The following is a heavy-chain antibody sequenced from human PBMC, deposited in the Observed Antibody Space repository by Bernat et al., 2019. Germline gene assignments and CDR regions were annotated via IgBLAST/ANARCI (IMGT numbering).Heavy chain of an antibody. CDR1: GFTFSSHW. V-gene: IGHV3-74*01. Sequence: EVQLVESGGGLVQPGGSLRLSCAASGFTFSSHWMHWVRQAPGKGLVWVSRINSDGSSTSYADSVKGRSPISRENAKNKLYLQMNSLGAEDTAVYYCARSYVASALLWFREVDAFDIWGQGTMVTVSS. CDR3: ARSYVASALLWFREVDAFDI. CDR2: INSDGSST. J-gene: IGHJ3*02. D-gene: IGHD3-10*01.